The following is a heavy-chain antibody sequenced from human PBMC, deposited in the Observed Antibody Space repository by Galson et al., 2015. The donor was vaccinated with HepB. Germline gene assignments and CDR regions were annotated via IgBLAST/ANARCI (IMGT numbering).Heavy chain of an antibody. V-gene: IGHV1-3*01. Sequence: SVKVSCKASGYTFTSYAMHWVRQAPGQRLEWMGWINAGNGNTKYSQKFQGRVTITRDTSASTAYMELSSLRSEDTAVYYCARAPCSSTSCYAADAFDIWGQGTMVTVSS. CDR2: INAGNGNT. CDR3: ARAPCSSTSCYAADAFDI. D-gene: IGHD2-2*01. CDR1: GYTFTSYA. J-gene: IGHJ3*02.